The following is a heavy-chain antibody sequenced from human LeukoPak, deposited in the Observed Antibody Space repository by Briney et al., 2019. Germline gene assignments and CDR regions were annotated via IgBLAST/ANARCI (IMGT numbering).Heavy chain of an antibody. Sequence: ASVKVSCKASGGTFSSYAISWVRQAPGQGLEWVGGIIPIFGTANYAQKFQGRVTITADESTSTAYMELGSLRSEDTAVYYCATSRYNWNRGHYYYYMDVWGKGTTVTVSS. CDR1: GGTFSSYA. D-gene: IGHD1-20*01. CDR3: ATSRYNWNRGHYYYYMDV. V-gene: IGHV1-69*13. CDR2: IIPIFGTA. J-gene: IGHJ6*03.